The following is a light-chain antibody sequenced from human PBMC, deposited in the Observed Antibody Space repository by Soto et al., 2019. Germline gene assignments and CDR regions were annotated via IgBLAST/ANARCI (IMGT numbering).Light chain of an antibody. V-gene: IGKV3-20*01. CDR1: QSVSSSY. Sequence: EIVLTQSPGTLSLSPGERATLSCRASQSVSSSYLAWYQQKPGQAPRLLIYGASSRATGVPARFSGSGSGTQFTLTISSLQSEDFAVYYCQQYDYWPPITFGGGTKVDIK. CDR2: GAS. J-gene: IGKJ4*01. CDR3: QQYDYWPPIT.